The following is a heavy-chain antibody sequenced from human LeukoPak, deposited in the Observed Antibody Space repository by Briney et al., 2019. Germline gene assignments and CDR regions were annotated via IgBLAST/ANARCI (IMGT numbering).Heavy chain of an antibody. CDR3: ARNIAARWFDP. CDR2: IKSDGSST. J-gene: IGHJ5*02. Sequence: GGSLRLCCAASGFTFSSYWMHWVRQAPGKGLVWVSRIKSDGSSTSYADFVKGRFTISRDNAKNTLYLQMNSLRAEDTAVYYCARNIAARWFDPWGQGTLVTVSS. V-gene: IGHV3-74*01. CDR1: GFTFSSYW. D-gene: IGHD6-6*01.